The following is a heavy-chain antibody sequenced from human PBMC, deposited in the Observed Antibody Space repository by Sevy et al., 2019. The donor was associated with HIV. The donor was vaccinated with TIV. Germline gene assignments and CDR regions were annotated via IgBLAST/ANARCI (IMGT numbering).Heavy chain of an antibody. J-gene: IGHJ4*02. Sequence: GGSLRLSCAASGFSFSSYEMNWVRQAPGKGMEWVSCISNSGSTKYYSHAVKGRFTISRDNTKNSLYLQMNSLRAEDTAVYYCARDLPPSATTVAHFDYWGRGTLVTVSS. CDR3: ARDLPPSATTVAHFDY. V-gene: IGHV3-48*03. D-gene: IGHD4-17*01. CDR2: ISNSGSTK. CDR1: GFSFSSYE.